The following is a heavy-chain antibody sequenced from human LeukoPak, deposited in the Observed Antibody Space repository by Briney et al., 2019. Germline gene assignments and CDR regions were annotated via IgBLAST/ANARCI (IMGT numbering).Heavy chain of an antibody. CDR1: GFSFSSYG. D-gene: IGHD4-17*01. CDR3: ERPNGDYARGGLEI. CDR2: IWYDGNSQ. Sequence: GGSLRLSCAASGFSFSSYGIHWVRQAPGKGLDWVAVIWYDGNSQYYADSVKGRFTISRDNSKNTVYLQMNSLTAEDTAIYYCERPNGDYARGGLEIWGQGTVVTVSS. J-gene: IGHJ3*02. V-gene: IGHV3-33*08.